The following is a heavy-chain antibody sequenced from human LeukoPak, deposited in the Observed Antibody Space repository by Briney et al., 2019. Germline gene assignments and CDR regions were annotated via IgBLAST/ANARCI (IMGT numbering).Heavy chain of an antibody. D-gene: IGHD4-17*01. CDR3: ATTRGFYGDYLDY. CDR2: IYYSGST. J-gene: IGHJ4*02. V-gene: IGHV4-59*12. Sequence: SETLSLTCTVSGGSISSYYWSWIRQPPGKGLEWIGYIYYSGSTNYNPSLKSRVTISVDTSKNQFSLKLSSVTAADTAVYYCATTRGFYGDYLDYWGQGTLVTVSS. CDR1: GGSISSYY.